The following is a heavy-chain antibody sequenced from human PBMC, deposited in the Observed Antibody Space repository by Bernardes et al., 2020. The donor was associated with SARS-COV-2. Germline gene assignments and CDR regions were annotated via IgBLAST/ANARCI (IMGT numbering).Heavy chain of an antibody. CDR2: INSNGHST. J-gene: IGHJ4*02. CDR1: GFTFSSYW. Sequence: GGSLRLSCAASGFTFSSYWMHWVRQAPGKGLVWVSRINSNGHSTTYADSVKGRFTISRDNAKNTLYLQMNSLRAEDTAVYYCVRDNGGYYYFDYWGQGTLVTVSS. V-gene: IGHV3-74*01. D-gene: IGHD3-22*01. CDR3: VRDNGGYYYFDY.